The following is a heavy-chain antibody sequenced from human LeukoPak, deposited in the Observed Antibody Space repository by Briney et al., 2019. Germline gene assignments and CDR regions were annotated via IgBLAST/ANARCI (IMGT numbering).Heavy chain of an antibody. V-gene: IGHV5-51*01. D-gene: IGHD5-18*01. CDR3: ARHQKRHSLPPFDY. CDR1: GYIFTSYW. CDR2: IYPGDSDT. Sequence: NRGESLKISCKGSGYIFTSYWIGWVRQLPGKGLEWMGIIYPGDSDTRYSPSFQGQVTISADKSISTAYLQWSSLKASDTAMYYCARHQKRHSLPPFDYWGQGTLVTVSS. J-gene: IGHJ4*02.